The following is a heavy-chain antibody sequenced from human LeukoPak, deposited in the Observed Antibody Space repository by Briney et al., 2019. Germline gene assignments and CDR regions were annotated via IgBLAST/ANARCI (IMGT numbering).Heavy chain of an antibody. CDR3: ARDLGLRRMI. V-gene: IGHV3-48*04. CDR2: ISAASGTK. J-gene: IGHJ2*01. Sequence: GVSLRLSCAASGLSLSSNNMHWVRQAPGGGLEWISYISAASGTKYSSDSLKGRFTISRDNARNTLFLQMNSLRPEDTAVYYCARDLGLRRMIWGRGTLVVVSS. CDR1: GLSLSSNN.